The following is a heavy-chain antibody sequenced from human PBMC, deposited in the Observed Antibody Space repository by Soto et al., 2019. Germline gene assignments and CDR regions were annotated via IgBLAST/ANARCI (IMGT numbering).Heavy chain of an antibody. CDR1: GYNFTSYW. Sequence: GESLKISCKGSGYNFTSYWIIWVRQMPGKGLEWMGNIDPTDSFTNYSPSFRGHVTISTDKSMSTAYLQWGTLKASDTAMYYCARRGYDFWSGLDVWGQGTTVTVS. CDR2: IDPTDSFT. J-gene: IGHJ6*02. D-gene: IGHD3-3*01. V-gene: IGHV5-10-1*01. CDR3: ARRGYDFWSGLDV.